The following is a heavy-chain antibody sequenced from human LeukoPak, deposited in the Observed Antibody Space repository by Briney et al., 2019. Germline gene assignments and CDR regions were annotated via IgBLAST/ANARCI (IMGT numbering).Heavy chain of an antibody. Sequence: GGSLRLSCAASGFTFSSYWMSWVRQAPGKGLEWVANIKQDGSEKYYVDSVKGRFTISRDNAKNSLYLQMNSLRAEDTAVYYCARDGTDYGDYEFDYWGQGTLVTVSP. CDR1: GFTFSSYW. V-gene: IGHV3-7*03. CDR3: ARDGTDYGDYEFDY. J-gene: IGHJ4*02. D-gene: IGHD4-17*01. CDR2: IKQDGSEK.